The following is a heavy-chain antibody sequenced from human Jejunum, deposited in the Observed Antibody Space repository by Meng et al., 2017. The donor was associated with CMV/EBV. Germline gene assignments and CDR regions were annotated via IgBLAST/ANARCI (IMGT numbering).Heavy chain of an antibody. CDR1: GSSITSGSGS. V-gene: IGHV4-39*07. Sequence: VSGSSITSGSGSWGWIRQSPGKGLEWIGTIYYSGSTHYNPSVRSRITMSVDTSKNLFSLELSYVTAADTAVYYCARNATGGGWFDPWGQGTLVTVSS. D-gene: IGHD3-16*01. CDR2: IYYSGST. J-gene: IGHJ5*02. CDR3: ARNATGGGWFDP.